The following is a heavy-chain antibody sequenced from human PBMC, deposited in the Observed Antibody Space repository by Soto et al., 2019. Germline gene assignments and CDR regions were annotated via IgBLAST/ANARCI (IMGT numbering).Heavy chain of an antibody. Sequence: PGESLKISCKASGYSFTNYWIGWVRQMPGKGLEWVGIIYPGDSDARYSPSFQGRVSISVDKSINTAYLQWSSLKASDTAMYYCGRHFYDYPDTWGPGNLVTVFS. D-gene: IGHD4-17*01. CDR3: GRHFYDYPDT. J-gene: IGHJ1*01. V-gene: IGHV5-51*01. CDR1: GYSFTNYW. CDR2: IYPGDSDA.